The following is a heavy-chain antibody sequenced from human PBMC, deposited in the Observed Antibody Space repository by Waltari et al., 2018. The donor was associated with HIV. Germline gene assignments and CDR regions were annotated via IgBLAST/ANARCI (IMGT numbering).Heavy chain of an antibody. Sequence: QVQLRQWGAGLLKPSETLSLTCAVYGGSFSGSYWSWIRQPQGKGLEWIGEINHSGSTNYNPSLKGRVTLSVDTSKNQFSLKLTSVTAADTAVFYCARARLVSRGQYCSTTSCLPHYYYYYGMDVWGQGTTVTVSS. CDR3: ARARLVSRGQYCSTTSCLPHYYYYYGMDV. CDR1: GGSFSGSY. V-gene: IGHV4-34*01. D-gene: IGHD2-2*01. J-gene: IGHJ6*02. CDR2: INHSGST.